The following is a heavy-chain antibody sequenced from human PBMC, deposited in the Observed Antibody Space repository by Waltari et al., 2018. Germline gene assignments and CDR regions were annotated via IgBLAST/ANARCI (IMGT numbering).Heavy chain of an antibody. Sequence: QVQLQESGPGLVKPSETLSLTCTVSGGSISSYYWSWIRQPPGKGLEWIGYIYYSGSTNYNPSLKSRVTISVDTSKNQFSLKLSSVTAADTAVYYCARDGLSGSGAFDIWGQGTMVTVSS. J-gene: IGHJ3*02. CDR1: GGSISSYY. D-gene: IGHD2-15*01. CDR3: ARDGLSGSGAFDI. V-gene: IGHV4-59*01. CDR2: IYYSGST.